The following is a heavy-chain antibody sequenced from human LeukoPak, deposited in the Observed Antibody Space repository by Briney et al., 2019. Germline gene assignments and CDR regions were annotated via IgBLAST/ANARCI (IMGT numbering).Heavy chain of an antibody. CDR3: ARGMGGNWFDP. D-gene: IGHD2-8*01. V-gene: IGHV4-59*01. CDR2: IYYSGST. J-gene: IGHJ5*02. CDR1: GGSISSYY. Sequence: SETLSLTCTVSGGSISSYYWSWIRQPPGKGLEWIGYIYYSGSTNYNPSLKSRVTISVDTSKNQFSRKLSSVTAADTAMYYCARGMGGNWFDPWGQGTLVTVSS.